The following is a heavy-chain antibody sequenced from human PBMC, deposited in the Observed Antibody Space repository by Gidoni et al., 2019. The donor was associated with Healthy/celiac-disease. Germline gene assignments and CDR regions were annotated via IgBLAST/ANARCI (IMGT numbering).Heavy chain of an antibody. V-gene: IGHV3-33*01. D-gene: IGHD3-10*01. CDR2: RGYDGSKK. CDR3: ARGPAMVRGVLGQDFDY. J-gene: IGHJ4*02. Sequence: QVQLVESGGGVVQPGRSLRLSCAASGFTFSISGMHWVRQAPGKGLEWVAVRGYDGSKKYYADSVKGRFTISRDNSKNTLYLQMNSLRAEDTAVYYCARGPAMVRGVLGQDFDYWGQGTLVTVSS. CDR1: GFTFSISG.